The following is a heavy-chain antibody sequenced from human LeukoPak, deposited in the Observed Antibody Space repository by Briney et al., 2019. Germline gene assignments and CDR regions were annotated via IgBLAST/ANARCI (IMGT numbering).Heavy chain of an antibody. V-gene: IGHV4-34*01. Sequence: PSETLSLTCAVYGGSFSGYYWSWIRQPPGKGLEWIGEINHSGSTNYNPSLKSRVTISVDTSKNQFSLKLSSVTAADTAVYYCARGRLGWSYDYWGQGTLVTVSS. CDR2: INHSGST. J-gene: IGHJ4*02. CDR3: ARGRLGWSYDY. CDR1: GGSFSGYY. D-gene: IGHD6-19*01.